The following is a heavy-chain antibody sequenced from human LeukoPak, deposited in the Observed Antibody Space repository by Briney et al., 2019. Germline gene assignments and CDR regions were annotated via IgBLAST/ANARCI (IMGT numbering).Heavy chain of an antibody. D-gene: IGHD5-24*01. Sequence: ASVSVSCKASGYTFTNYYIHGLGQAAGQGREGMGVINPGGDNTDYAQNFQGRATMTGDTSTSTVYMGLSSRRSEDTTVYYCPRIRDGYNDAYDIWGQGTMVTVSS. CDR1: GYTFTNYY. V-gene: IGHV1-46*01. CDR3: PRIRDGYNDAYDI. J-gene: IGHJ3*02. CDR2: INPGGDNT.